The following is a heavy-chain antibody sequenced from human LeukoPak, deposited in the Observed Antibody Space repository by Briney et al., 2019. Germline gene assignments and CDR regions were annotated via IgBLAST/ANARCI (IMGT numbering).Heavy chain of an antibody. D-gene: IGHD3-10*02. Sequence: GGSLRLSCAASGFTFSSYSMDWVRQAPGKGLEWVSSISSSSTYIHYADSVKGRFTISRDNAKKSLYLQMNSLRAEDTAVYYCAELGITMIGGVWGKGTTVTISS. CDR3: AELGITMIGGV. CDR2: ISSSSTYI. J-gene: IGHJ6*04. V-gene: IGHV3-21*01. CDR1: GFTFSSYS.